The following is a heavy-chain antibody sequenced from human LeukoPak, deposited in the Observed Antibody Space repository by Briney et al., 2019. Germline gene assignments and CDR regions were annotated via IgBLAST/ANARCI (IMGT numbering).Heavy chain of an antibody. V-gene: IGHV1-2*02. CDR1: VYTFTGYY. Sequence: ASVKVSCKASVYTFTGYYVHWVRQAPGQGLEWMGWINPNSGDTNYAQKFQGRVTMTRDTSISTAYMELSRLTSDDTAVYYCARGDHYDVLTGFQPPSHLSDYWGQGTLVTVSS. CDR3: ARGDHYDVLTGFQPPSHLSDY. D-gene: IGHD3-9*01. CDR2: INPNSGDT. J-gene: IGHJ4*02.